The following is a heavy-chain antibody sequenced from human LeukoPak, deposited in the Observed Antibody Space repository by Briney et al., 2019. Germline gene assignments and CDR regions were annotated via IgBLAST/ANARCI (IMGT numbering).Heavy chain of an antibody. Sequence: GASVKVSCKASGYTFTSYYMHWVRQAPGLGLEWMGMINPSGGSTRYAQKFQGRVTITADKSTSTVYMELSSLRSEDTAVYYCAREDDTGRYMGDDAFDIWGQGTMVTVSS. CDR3: AREDDTGRYMGDDAFDI. CDR2: INPSGGST. D-gene: IGHD1-26*01. J-gene: IGHJ3*02. V-gene: IGHV1-46*01. CDR1: GYTFTSYY.